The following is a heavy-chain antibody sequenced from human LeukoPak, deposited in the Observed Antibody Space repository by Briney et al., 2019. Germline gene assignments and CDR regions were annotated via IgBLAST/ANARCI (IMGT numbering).Heavy chain of an antibody. CDR2: INPNSGGT. D-gene: IGHD3-22*01. CDR3: ARLNTYYYDSSGYYLTETHDY. CDR1: GYTFTGYY. V-gene: IGHV1-2*02. Sequence: ASVKVSCKASGYTFTGYYMHWVRQAPGQGLEWMGWINPNSGGTNYAQKFQGRVTMTRDTSISTAYMELSKLRSDDTAVYYCARLNTYYYDSSGYYLTETHDYWGQGTLVTVS. J-gene: IGHJ4*02.